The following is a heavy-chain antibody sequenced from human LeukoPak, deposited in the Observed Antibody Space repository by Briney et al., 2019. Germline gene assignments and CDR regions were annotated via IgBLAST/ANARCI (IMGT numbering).Heavy chain of an antibody. CDR1: GGSISSSSYY. D-gene: IGHD6-6*01. V-gene: IGHV4-39*07. J-gene: IGHJ4*02. Sequence: PSETLSLTCIVSGGSISSSSYYWGWIRQPPGKGLEWIGSIYYTGSTYYNPSLKSRVTISVDTSKNQFSLKLSSVTAADTAVYYCARENWRSKSIDFDSWGQGTLVTVS. CDR2: IYYTGST. CDR3: ARENWRSKSIDFDS.